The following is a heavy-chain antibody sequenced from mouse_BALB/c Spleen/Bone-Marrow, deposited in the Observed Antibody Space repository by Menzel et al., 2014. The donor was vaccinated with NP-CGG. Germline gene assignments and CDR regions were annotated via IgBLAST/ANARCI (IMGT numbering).Heavy chain of an antibody. V-gene: IGHV2-2*02. CDR2: IWSGGST. J-gene: IGHJ2*01. CDR3: ARYGNILGY. D-gene: IGHD1-1*01. CDR1: GFSLTSYG. Sequence: VQLQESGPGLVQPSQSLSITCTVSGFSLTSYGVHWDRQSPGKGLEWLGVIWSGGSTDYNSAFISRLSISKDNSKSQVFFKMNSLQVNDTARYYCARYGNILGYWGQGTTFTVSS.